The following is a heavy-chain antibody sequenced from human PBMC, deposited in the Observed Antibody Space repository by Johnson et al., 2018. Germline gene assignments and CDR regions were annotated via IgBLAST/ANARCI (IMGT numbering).Heavy chain of an antibody. Sequence: VQLVQSGGGLVQPGGSLRLSCAASGFTFSSYSMNWVRQAPGKGLEWVSYISSSSSTIYYADSVQGRFTISRDNAKNSLYLQINSLRAEDTAVYYCARDQVGPYCGGDCSTPYYYYMDVWGKGTTVTVSS. CDR3: ARDQVGPYCGGDCSTPYYYYMDV. J-gene: IGHJ6*03. D-gene: IGHD2-21*02. V-gene: IGHV3-48*01. CDR2: ISSSSSTI. CDR1: GFTFSSYS.